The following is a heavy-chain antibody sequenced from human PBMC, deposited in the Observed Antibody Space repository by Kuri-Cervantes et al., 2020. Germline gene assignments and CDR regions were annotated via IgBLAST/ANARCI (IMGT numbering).Heavy chain of an antibody. V-gene: IGHV1-18*01. D-gene: IGHD3-22*01. CDR1: GYTFTSYG. CDR2: ISAYNGDT. J-gene: IGHJ4*02. CDR3: ATPPTVYYYDSSGYLVY. Sequence: ASVKVSCKASGYTFTSYGISWVRQAPGQGPEWMGWISAYNGDTNYAQKFQGRVTITTDESTSTAYMELSSLRSEDTAVYYCATPPTVYYYDSSGYLVYWGQGTLVTVSS.